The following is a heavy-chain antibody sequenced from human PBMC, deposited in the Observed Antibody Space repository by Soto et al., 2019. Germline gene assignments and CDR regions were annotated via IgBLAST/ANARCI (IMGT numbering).Heavy chain of an antibody. V-gene: IGHV3-72*01. D-gene: IGHD3-3*01. J-gene: IGHJ6*03. CDR1: GFTFSDHY. CDR2: TRNKANSYTT. Sequence: WGSLRLSCAASGFTFSDHYMDWVRQAPGKGLEWVGRTRNKANSYTTEYAASVKGRFTISRDDSKNSLYLQMNSLKTEDTAVYYCVLRFLEWSATKYYYYYYMDVWGKGTTVTVSS. CDR3: VLRFLEWSATKYYYYYYMDV.